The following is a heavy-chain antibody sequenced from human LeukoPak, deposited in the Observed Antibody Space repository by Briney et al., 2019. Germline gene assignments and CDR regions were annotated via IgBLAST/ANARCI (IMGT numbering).Heavy chain of an antibody. V-gene: IGHV3-33*08. J-gene: IGHJ4*02. CDR3: ARDTRYYDSSGYYHPDY. CDR1: GFTFSSHN. CDR2: IWYDGTNK. Sequence: PAGSLRLSCAASGFTFSSHNMNWVRQAPGKGLEWVALIWYDGTNKYYADSVKGRFTISRDNSKNTLYLQMNSLRGEDTAVYYCARDTRYYDSSGYYHPDYWGQGTLVTVSS. D-gene: IGHD3-22*01.